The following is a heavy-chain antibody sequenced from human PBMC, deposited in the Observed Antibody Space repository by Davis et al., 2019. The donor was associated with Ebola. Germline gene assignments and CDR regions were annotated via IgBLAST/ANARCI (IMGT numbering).Heavy chain of an antibody. V-gene: IGHV4-39*07. CDR1: GGSISSSSYY. Sequence: MPSETLSLTCTVSGGSISSSSYYWGWIRQPPGKGLEWIGSIYYSGSTNYNPSLKSRVTISVDTSKNQFSLKLSSVTAADTAVYYCAREGYYYDSSGYYRGAFDIWGQGTMVTVSS. J-gene: IGHJ3*02. D-gene: IGHD3-22*01. CDR2: IYYSGST. CDR3: AREGYYYDSSGYYRGAFDI.